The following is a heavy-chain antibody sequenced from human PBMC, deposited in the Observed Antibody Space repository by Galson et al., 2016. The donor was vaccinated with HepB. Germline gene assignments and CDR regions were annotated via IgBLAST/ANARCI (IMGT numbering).Heavy chain of an antibody. CDR2: TYYRPQWYN. Sequence: CAISGDSVGSYSSAWDWIRQSPSRGLEWLGRTYYRPQWYNDYAVSVKSRIIIKADASKNLFSLQLNSVTPEDTAMYYCARDRGSAQYFFDYWGQGTLVTVSS. CDR3: ARDRGSAQYFFDY. CDR1: GDSVGSYSSA. J-gene: IGHJ4*02. V-gene: IGHV6-1*01.